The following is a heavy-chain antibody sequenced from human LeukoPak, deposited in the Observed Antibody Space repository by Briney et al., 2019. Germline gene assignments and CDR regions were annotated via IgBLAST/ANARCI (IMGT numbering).Heavy chain of an antibody. D-gene: IGHD2-15*01. V-gene: IGHV3-74*01. Sequence: GGSLRLSCAASGFTFSSYWMHWVRQAPGKGLVWVSRINSDGGSTNYADSVEGRFTISRDNSKNTLYLQMNSLRAEDTAVYYCAKDYCSGGSCYSGLDYWGQGTLVTVSS. J-gene: IGHJ4*02. CDR3: AKDYCSGGSCYSGLDY. CDR1: GFTFSSYW. CDR2: INSDGGST.